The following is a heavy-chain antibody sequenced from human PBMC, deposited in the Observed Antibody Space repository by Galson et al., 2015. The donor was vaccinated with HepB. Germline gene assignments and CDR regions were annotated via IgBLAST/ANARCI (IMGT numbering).Heavy chain of an antibody. V-gene: IGHV3-30-3*01. Sequence: SLRLSCAASGFTFSSYAMHWVRQAPGKGLEWVAVISYDGSNKYYADSVKGRFTISRDNSKNTLYLQMNSLRAEDTAVYYCARDWSDSSGWFPHYWGQGTLVTVSS. CDR3: ARDWSDSSGWFPHY. CDR2: ISYDGSNK. CDR1: GFTFSSYA. J-gene: IGHJ4*02. D-gene: IGHD6-19*01.